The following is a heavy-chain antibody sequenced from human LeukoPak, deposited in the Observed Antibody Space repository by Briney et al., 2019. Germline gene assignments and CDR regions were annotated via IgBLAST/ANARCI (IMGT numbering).Heavy chain of an antibody. Sequence: GGSLRLSCAASGFTFSSYAMSWVRQAPGKGLEWVSAISSSGGSTYYADSVKGRFTISRDNSKNTLYLQMNSLRAEDTAVYYCAKSYDSSGYSYYYYMDVWGKGTTVTVSS. CDR2: ISSSGGST. V-gene: IGHV3-23*01. J-gene: IGHJ6*03. D-gene: IGHD3-22*01. CDR3: AKSYDSSGYSYYYYMDV. CDR1: GFTFSSYA.